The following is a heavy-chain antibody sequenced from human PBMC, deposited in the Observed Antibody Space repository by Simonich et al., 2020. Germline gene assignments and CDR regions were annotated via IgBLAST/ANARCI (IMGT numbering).Heavy chain of an antibody. CDR2: SNPNRGGT. CDR3: ARDPVVPAAIRNAFDI. J-gene: IGHJ3*02. V-gene: IGHV1-2*02. Sequence: QVQLVQSGAEVKKPGASVKVSCKASGYTFTGYFMHWVRQAPGQGLEWMGRSNPNRGGTNYAQKVQGRVTMTRDTYISTAYMELSRLRSDDTAVYYCARDPVVPAAIRNAFDIWGQGTMVTVSS. D-gene: IGHD2-2*01. CDR1: GYTFTGYF.